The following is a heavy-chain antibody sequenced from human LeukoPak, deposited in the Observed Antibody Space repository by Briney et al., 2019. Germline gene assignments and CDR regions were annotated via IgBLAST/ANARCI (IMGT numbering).Heavy chain of an antibody. D-gene: IGHD2-2*01. J-gene: IGHJ4*02. V-gene: IGHV4-39*01. CDR3: ARIHIVVVPAAMYYFDY. CDR1: GGSISSSSYY. Sequence: SETLSLTCTVSGGSISSSSYYWGWIRQPPGKGLEWIGSIYYSGSTYYNPSLKSRVTISVDTPKNQFSLKLSSVTAADTAVYYCARIHIVVVPAAMYYFDYWGQGTLVTVSS. CDR2: IYYSGST.